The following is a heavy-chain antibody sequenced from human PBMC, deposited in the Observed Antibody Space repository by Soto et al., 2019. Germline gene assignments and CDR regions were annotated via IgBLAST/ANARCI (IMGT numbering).Heavy chain of an antibody. V-gene: IGHV3-23*01. J-gene: IGHJ4*02. CDR1: GFTFSSYA. CDR2: ISGSGGST. D-gene: IGHD6-13*01. CDR3: AKDRSSSWSPFDY. Sequence: GGSLRLSCAASGFTFSSYAMGWVRQSPGKGLEWVSAISGSGGSTYYADSVKGRFTISRDNSKNTLYLQMNSLRAEDTAVYYCAKDRSSSWSPFDYWGQGTLVTVSS.